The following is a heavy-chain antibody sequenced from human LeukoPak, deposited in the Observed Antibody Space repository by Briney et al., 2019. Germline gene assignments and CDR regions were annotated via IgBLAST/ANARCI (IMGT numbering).Heavy chain of an antibody. CDR3: PIAHRDLYSAWFDP. Sequence: SETLSLTCTVSGGSISSYYWSWIRQPAGKGLEWIGRIYTSGSTNYNPSLKSRVTMSVDTSKNQFSLKLSSVTAADTAVYYCPIAHRDLYSAWFDPGGQGTLVTVSS. CDR1: GGSISSYY. D-gene: IGHD3-16*01. J-gene: IGHJ5*02. CDR2: IYTSGST. V-gene: IGHV4-4*07.